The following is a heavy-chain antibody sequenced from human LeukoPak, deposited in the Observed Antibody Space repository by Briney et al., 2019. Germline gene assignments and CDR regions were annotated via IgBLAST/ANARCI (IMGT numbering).Heavy chain of an antibody. D-gene: IGHD2-15*01. CDR1: GYTFSNYA. Sequence: GGSLGLSCAASGYTFSNYAMGWVRQAPGKGLEWVSAISGSGASTYYADSVKGRFTISRDNSKNTLYLQMNSLRSEDTAVYYCARSLGKWSLDYWGQGTLVTVSS. V-gene: IGHV3-23*01. CDR3: ARSLGKWSLDY. J-gene: IGHJ4*02. CDR2: ISGSGAST.